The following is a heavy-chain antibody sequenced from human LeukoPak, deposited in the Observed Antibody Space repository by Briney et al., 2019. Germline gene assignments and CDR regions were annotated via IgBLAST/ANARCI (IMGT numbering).Heavy chain of an antibody. CDR3: AKDGGYYYDSSDH. CDR1: GFTFSSYA. D-gene: IGHD3-22*01. V-gene: IGHV3-23*01. J-gene: IGHJ4*02. Sequence: GGSLRLSCAASGFTFSSYAMSWVRQAPGKGLEWVSAISGSGGSTYYADSVKGRFTISRGNSKNTLYLQMNSLRAEDTAVYYCAKDGGYYYDSSDHWGQGTLVTVSS. CDR2: ISGSGGST.